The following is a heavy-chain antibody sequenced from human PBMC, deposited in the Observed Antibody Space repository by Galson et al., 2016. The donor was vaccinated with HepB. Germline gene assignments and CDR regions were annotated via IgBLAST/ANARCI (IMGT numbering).Heavy chain of an antibody. CDR3: ALTFQWLGQYYIYDAMDV. CDR1: GYTFNTYG. D-gene: IGHD3-22*01. CDR2: ISGYDGST. V-gene: IGHV1-18*01. J-gene: IGHJ6*02. Sequence: SVKVSCKASGYTFNTYGLSWVRQAPGLSPEWMGWISGYDGSTKYARKFQARFTMPTDTSTSTGYMELKSLRSDDTAVYYCALTFQWLGQYYIYDAMDVWGQGTTVTVSS.